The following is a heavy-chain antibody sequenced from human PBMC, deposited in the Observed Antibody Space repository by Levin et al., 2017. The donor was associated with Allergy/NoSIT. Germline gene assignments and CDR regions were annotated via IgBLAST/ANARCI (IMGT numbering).Heavy chain of an antibody. J-gene: IGHJ4*02. V-gene: IGHV1-2*02. D-gene: IGHD6-19*01. CDR1: GYTFTGYY. CDR3: ARVRVAGLREVGY. CDR2: INPNSGDT. Sequence: GGSLRLSCKASGYTFTGYYMHWVRQAPGQGLEWMGWINPNSGDTNYAQNFQGRVTMTRDTSISTAYMELSRLRSDDTAMYYCARVRVAGLREVGYWGQGTLVTVSS.